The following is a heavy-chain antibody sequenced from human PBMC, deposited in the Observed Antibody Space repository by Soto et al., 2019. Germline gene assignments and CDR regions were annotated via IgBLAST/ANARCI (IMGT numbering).Heavy chain of an antibody. V-gene: IGHV4-59*08. CDR2: IYYSGST. D-gene: IGHD2-2*01. J-gene: IGHJ3*02. CDR1: GGSISSYY. Sequence: TLSLTCTVSGGSISSYYWSWIRQPPGKGLEWIGYIYYSGSTNYNPSLKSRVTISVDTSKNQFSLKLSSVTAADTAVYYCARQRLVSAADAFDIWGQGTTVTVSS. CDR3: ARQRLVSAADAFDI.